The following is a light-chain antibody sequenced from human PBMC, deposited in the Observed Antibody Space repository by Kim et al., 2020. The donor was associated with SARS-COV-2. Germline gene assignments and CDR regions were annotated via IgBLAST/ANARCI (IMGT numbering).Light chain of an antibody. J-gene: IGLJ1*01. CDR1: SGSIASSY. CDR2: EDN. Sequence: TVTIYCTRSSGSIASSYVQWYQQRPGSAPTSVIYEDNQRPSGVPDRFSGSIDSSSNSASLTISGLQTEDEADYYCLSYDTTNPLYVFGTGTKVTVL. V-gene: IGLV6-57*03. CDR3: LSYDTTNPLYV.